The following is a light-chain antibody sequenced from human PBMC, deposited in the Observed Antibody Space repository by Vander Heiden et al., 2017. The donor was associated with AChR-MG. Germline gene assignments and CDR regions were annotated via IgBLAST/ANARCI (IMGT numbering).Light chain of an antibody. V-gene: IGKV1-8*01. CDR2: GAS. CDR1: QGVSSF. Sequence: AIRMTQSPSSLSASTGDTVTITCRASQGVSSFLAWYQQKPGKPPKLLVYGASTLQSGVPSRFSGSGYGTDFTLTISSLQSEDFATYYCQHYYSSPPTFGGGTKVEIK. J-gene: IGKJ4*01. CDR3: QHYYSSPPT.